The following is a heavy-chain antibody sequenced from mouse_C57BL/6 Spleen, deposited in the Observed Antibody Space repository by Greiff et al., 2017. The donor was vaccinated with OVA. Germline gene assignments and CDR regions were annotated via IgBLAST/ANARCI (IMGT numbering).Heavy chain of an antibody. CDR3: ARGNSNYYWYFDV. D-gene: IGHD2-5*01. CDR1: GYAFSSYW. CDR2: IYPGAGDT. J-gene: IGHJ1*03. Sequence: VQLQQSGAELVKPGASVKISCKASGYAFSSYWMNWVKQRPGKGLEWIGQIYPGAGDTNSNGKFKGKATLTASKSSSTAYMQLSSLTSEDSAVYFCARGNSNYYWYFDVWGTGTTVTVSS. V-gene: IGHV1-80*01.